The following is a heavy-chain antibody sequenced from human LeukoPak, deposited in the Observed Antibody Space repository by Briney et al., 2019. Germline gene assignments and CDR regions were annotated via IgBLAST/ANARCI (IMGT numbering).Heavy chain of an antibody. D-gene: IGHD3-22*01. J-gene: IGHJ4*02. CDR2: IYYSGST. Sequence: SETLSLTCTVSGGSISSYYWSWIRQPPGKGLEWIGYIYYSGSTNYNPSLKSRVTISVDTSKNQFSLKLSSVTAADTAVYYCAGHWDPGSYYDSSGYSLWGQGPLVTVSS. CDR3: AGHWDPGSYYDSSGYSL. CDR1: GGSISSYY. V-gene: IGHV4-59*08.